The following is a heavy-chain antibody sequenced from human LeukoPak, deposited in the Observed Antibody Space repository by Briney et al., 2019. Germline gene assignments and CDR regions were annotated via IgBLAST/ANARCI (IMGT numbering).Heavy chain of an antibody. CDR1: GYTFTSYV. CDR3: AREQTPYYYDSSGYYNSFDY. D-gene: IGHD3-22*01. CDR2: INAGNGNT. Sequence: GASVKVSCKASGYTFTSYVMHWVRQAPGQRLEWMGWINAGNGNTKYSQKFQGRVTITRDTSASTAYMELSSLRSEDTAVYYCAREQTPYYYDSSGYYNSFDYWGQGTLVTVSS. V-gene: IGHV1-3*01. J-gene: IGHJ4*02.